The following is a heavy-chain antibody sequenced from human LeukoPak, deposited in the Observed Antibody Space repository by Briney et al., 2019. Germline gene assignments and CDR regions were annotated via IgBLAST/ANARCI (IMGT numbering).Heavy chain of an antibody. CDR2: ISAYNGNT. D-gene: IGHD3-22*01. J-gene: IGHJ5*02. V-gene: IGHV1-18*01. CDR1: GYTFTNYG. CDR3: ARWNYDSGGYSNYFDP. Sequence: ASVKDSCKASGYTFTNYGIGWVRQVPGQGLEWMGWISAYNGNTNYAQKFQGRVTMTTDTSTSTAYMELRSLRSDDTAVYFCARWNYDSGGYSNYFDPWGQGTLVTVSS.